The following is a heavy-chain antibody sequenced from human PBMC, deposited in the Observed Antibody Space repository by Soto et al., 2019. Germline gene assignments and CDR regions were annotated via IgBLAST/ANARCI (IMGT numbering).Heavy chain of an antibody. V-gene: IGHV4-39*01. CDR3: ARHWRTGYSTVFGVVMGWFDP. Sequence: SETLSLTCTATGDSITSTDYYWGWIRQPPGKGLEWVASIYYSGSTYHNPSLKSRVTISVDTSKNQFSLKVTSVTAADTAVYYCARHWRTGYSTVFGVVMGWFDPWGQRTLVTVSS. CDR2: IYYSGST. J-gene: IGHJ5*02. CDR1: GDSITSTDYY. D-gene: IGHD3-3*01.